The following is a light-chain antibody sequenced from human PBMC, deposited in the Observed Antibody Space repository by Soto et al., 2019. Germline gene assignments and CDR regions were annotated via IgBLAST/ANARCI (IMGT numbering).Light chain of an antibody. CDR1: QSVSSNH. CDR3: QQRSNWPRT. J-gene: IGKJ1*01. Sequence: DIVLPQYPGTLSLSPGERATLYCRASQSVSSNHLAWYQQKPGQAPRLLIYGGSSRATGIPARFSGSGSGTDFTLTISSLEPEDFALYYCQQRSNWPRTFGQGTKVDIK. CDR2: GGS. V-gene: IGKV3D-20*02.